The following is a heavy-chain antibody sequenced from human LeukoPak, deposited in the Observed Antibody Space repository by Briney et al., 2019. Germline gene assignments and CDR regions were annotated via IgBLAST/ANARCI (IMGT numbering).Heavy chain of an antibody. V-gene: IGHV1-69*06. J-gene: IGHJ3*02. CDR1: GDTFSSYA. Sequence: SVKVSCKASGDTFSSYAITWVRQAPGQGLEWMGGIIPIFGTANYAQKFQGRVTITADKSTSTAYMELSSLRSEDTAVYYCARAYCSSTSCLADAFDIWGQGTMVTVSS. CDR3: ARAYCSSTSCLADAFDI. D-gene: IGHD2-2*01. CDR2: IIPIFGTA.